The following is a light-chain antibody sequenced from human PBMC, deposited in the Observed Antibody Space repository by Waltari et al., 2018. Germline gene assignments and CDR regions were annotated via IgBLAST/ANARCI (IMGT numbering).Light chain of an antibody. V-gene: IGLV5-45*03. CDR2: YKSDTDK. CDR3: MIWHSSASV. Sequence: QAVLTQPSSLSASPGASASLTCTLRSGINVGTYRIYWYQQKPGSPPQYLLRYKSDTDKQQGSGVPSRFSGSKEGSANAGILLISGLQSEDETDYYCMIWHSSASVFGGGTKLTVL. CDR1: SGINVGTYR. J-gene: IGLJ2*01.